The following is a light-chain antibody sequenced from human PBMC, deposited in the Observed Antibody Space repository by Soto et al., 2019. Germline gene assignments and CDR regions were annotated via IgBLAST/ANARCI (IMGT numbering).Light chain of an antibody. J-gene: IGLJ2*01. CDR2: ENY. V-gene: IGLV1-51*02. Sequence: QSVLTQPPSVSAAPGQKVTISCSGSASNIGNNYVSWYQQLPGTAPKLLIYENYERPSGIPDRFSGSKSGTSATLGSTGLQTGDEADYYCGAWDNSLTGGVFGGGTKLTVL. CDR1: ASNIGNNY. CDR3: GAWDNSLTGGV.